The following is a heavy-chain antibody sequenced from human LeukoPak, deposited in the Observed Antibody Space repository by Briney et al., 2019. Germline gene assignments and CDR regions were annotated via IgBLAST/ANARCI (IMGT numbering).Heavy chain of an antibody. CDR1: GFTFSSYW. CDR2: IKQDGSET. D-gene: IGHD3-22*01. Sequence: GGSLRLSCAASGFTFSSYWMTWVRQAPGKGLEWVANIKQDGSETFYVDSVKGRFTISRDNSKNTLYLQMNSLRAEDTAVYYCARGETYYYDSSGYYSGRWGYYFDYWGQGTLVTVSS. J-gene: IGHJ4*02. CDR3: ARGETYYYDSSGYYSGRWGYYFDY. V-gene: IGHV3-7*01.